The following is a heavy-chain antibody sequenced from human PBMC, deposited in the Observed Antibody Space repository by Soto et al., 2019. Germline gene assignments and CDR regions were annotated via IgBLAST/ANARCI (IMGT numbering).Heavy chain of an antibody. CDR3: AKELSPHYYDSRHNWFDP. CDR2: ISYDGSNK. V-gene: IGHV3-30*18. D-gene: IGHD3-22*01. J-gene: IGHJ5*02. Sequence: GGSLRLSCAASGFTFSSYGMHWVRQAPGKGLEWVAVISYDGSNKYYADSVKGRFTISRDNSKNTLYLQMNSLRAEDTAVYYCAKELSPHYYDSRHNWFDPWGQGTLVTVSS. CDR1: GFTFSSYG.